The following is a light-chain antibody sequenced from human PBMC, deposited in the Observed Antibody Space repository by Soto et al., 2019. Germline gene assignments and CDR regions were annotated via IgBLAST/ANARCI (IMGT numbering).Light chain of an antibody. J-gene: IGKJ1*01. V-gene: IGKV1-5*01. CDR2: DAS. CDR1: QSISSW. CDR3: QQYNSYSGT. Sequence: DIQMTQSPSTLSASVGDRVTITCRASQSISSWLAWYQQKPGKAPKLLIYDASSLESGVPSRFSGSGSGTEFALTISSLQPDDFATYYCQQYNSYSGTFGQGTKV.